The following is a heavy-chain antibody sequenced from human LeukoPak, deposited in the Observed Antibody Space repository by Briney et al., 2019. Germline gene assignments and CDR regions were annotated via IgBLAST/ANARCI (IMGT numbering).Heavy chain of an antibody. CDR1: GFTFDDYA. D-gene: IGHD5-18*01. CDR2: ISWNSFTI. V-gene: IGHV3-9*01. Sequence: PGRSLRLPCAASGFTFDDYAMHWVRQAPGKGLEWVSGISWNSFTIGYADSVKGRFTISRDNAKNSLYLQMDSLRVEDTALYYCAKDIGRVDTASTYMDVWGKGTTVTIS. J-gene: IGHJ6*03. CDR3: AKDIGRVDTASTYMDV.